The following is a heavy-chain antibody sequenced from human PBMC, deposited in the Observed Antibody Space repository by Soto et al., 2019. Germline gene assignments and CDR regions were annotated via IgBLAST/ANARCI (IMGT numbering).Heavy chain of an antibody. V-gene: IGHV3-21*01. J-gene: IGHJ4*02. CDR2: ISSSSSYI. CDR1: GFTFSSYS. CDR3: ARVLPHYYDSSGYSVDY. Sequence: GGSLRLGCAASGFTFSSYSMNWVRQAPGKGLEWVSSISSSSSYIYYADSVKGRFTISRDNAKNSLYLQMNSLRAEDTAVYYCARVLPHYYDSSGYSVDYWGQGTLVTVSS. D-gene: IGHD3-22*01.